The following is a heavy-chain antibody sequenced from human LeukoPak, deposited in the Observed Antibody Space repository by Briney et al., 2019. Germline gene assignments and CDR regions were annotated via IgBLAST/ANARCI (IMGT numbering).Heavy chain of an antibody. D-gene: IGHD4-17*01. J-gene: IGHJ6*03. Sequence: PSETLSLTCTVSGGSISSYYWSWIRQPPGKGLEWIGCIYYSGSTNYNPSLKSRVTISVDTSKNQFSLKLSSVTAADTAVYYCARRPTTVTTGYYYYMDVWGKGTTVTVSS. CDR1: GGSISSYY. V-gene: IGHV4-59*08. CDR3: ARRPTTVTTGYYYYMDV. CDR2: IYYSGST.